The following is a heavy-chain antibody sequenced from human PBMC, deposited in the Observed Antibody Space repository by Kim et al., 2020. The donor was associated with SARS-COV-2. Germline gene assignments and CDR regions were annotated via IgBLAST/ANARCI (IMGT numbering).Heavy chain of an antibody. V-gene: IGHV1-3*01. D-gene: IGHD2-21*01. CDR2: INAGNGNT. J-gene: IGHJ5*02. Sequence: ASVKVSCRASGYIFTSYVIHWVRQAPGQRPEWMGWINAGNGNTKYLQKFQDRVTITRDTSASTVYMELSSLRSEDTAVYYCARAHEVFYTWFDPWGQGTLVTVSS. CDR3: ARAHEVFYTWFDP. CDR1: GYIFTSYV.